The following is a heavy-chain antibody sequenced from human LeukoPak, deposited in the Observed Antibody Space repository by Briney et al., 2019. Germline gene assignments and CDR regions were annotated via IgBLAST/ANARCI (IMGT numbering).Heavy chain of an antibody. V-gene: IGHV4-59*01. Sequence: SETLSLTCTVSGGSISSYYWSWIRQPPGKGLEWIGYIYYSGSTNYNPSLKSRVTISVDTSKNQFSLKLSSVTAADTAVYYCARGKYYGSGSHNPPVYYYYMDVWGRGTTVTVSS. CDR1: GGSISSYY. CDR2: IYYSGST. J-gene: IGHJ6*03. D-gene: IGHD3-10*01. CDR3: ARGKYYGSGSHNPPVYYYYMDV.